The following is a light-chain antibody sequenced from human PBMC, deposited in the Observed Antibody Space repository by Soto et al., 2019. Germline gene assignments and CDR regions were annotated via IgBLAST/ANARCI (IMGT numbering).Light chain of an antibody. J-gene: IGKJ3*01. V-gene: IGKV3-20*01. CDR2: GAS. CDR3: QQYATTPFT. Sequence: EIVLTQSPGTLSLSLGEISSVSCGPSQSVGSNYLAWYQRKPGQAPRLLIYGASSRATGIPDRFSGSGSGTDFTLTISRLEPEDFSVYYCQQYATTPFTFGPGTKVDIK. CDR1: QSVGSNY.